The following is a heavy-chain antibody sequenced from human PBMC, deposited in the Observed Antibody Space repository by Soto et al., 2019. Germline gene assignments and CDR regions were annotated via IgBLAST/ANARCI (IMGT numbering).Heavy chain of an antibody. CDR2: IYNSRST. Sequence: SETLSLTCTFSGASISNHYLNWIRQPPGKGLEWIGYIYNSRSTNYNPSLKSRVTISADTSKNQFSLKLTSVTAADTAVYFCGKELYTGVVGLWGQGTMVTVSS. J-gene: IGHJ3*01. CDR1: GASISNHY. V-gene: IGHV4-59*11. D-gene: IGHD3-3*01. CDR3: GKELYTGVVGL.